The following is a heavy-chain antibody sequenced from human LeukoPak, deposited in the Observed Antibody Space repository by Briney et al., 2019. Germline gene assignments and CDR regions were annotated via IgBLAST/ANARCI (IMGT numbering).Heavy chain of an antibody. D-gene: IGHD5-24*01. V-gene: IGHV4-59*01. CDR2: IYYSGST. J-gene: IGHJ4*02. CDR1: GGSISSYY. CDR3: AGREMATIRTGFFVDY. Sequence: PSETLSLTCTVSGGSISSYYWSWIRQPPGKGLEWIGYIYYSGSTNYNPSLKSRVTISVDTSKNQFSLKLSSVTAADTAVYYCAGREMATIRTGFFVDYWGQGTLVTVSS.